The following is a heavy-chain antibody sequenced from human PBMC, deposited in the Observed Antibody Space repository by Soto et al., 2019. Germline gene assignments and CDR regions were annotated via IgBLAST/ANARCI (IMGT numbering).Heavy chain of an antibody. CDR2: IYYSGST. V-gene: IGHV4-59*12. J-gene: IGHJ4*02. CDR3: ARGGQDFWSGPFDY. CDR1: GGSISSYY. Sequence: SETLSLTCIVSGGSISSYYWSWIRQPPGPGLEWIGYIYYSGSTNYNPSLKSRVTISVDTSKNQFSLKLSSVTAADTAVYYCARGGQDFWSGPFDYWGQGALVTVSS. D-gene: IGHD3-3*01.